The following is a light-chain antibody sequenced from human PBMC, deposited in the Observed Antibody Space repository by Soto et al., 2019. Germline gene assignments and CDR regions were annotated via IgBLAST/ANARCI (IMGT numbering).Light chain of an antibody. CDR2: LGS. Sequence: DIVMTQSPLSLPVTPGEPASISCRSSQSLLHSNGYNCLDWYLQKPGQSPQLLIHLGSNRASGVPDRFGGSGSGTDFTMSISRVEAEDVGVYYCMQALQTPVTFGGGTKVEIK. CDR3: MQALQTPVT. V-gene: IGKV2-28*01. J-gene: IGKJ4*01. CDR1: QSLLHSNGYNC.